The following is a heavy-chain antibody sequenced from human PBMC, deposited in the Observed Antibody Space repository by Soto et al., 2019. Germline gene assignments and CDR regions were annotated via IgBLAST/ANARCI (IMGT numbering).Heavy chain of an antibody. V-gene: IGHV4-59*01. Sequence: PSETLSLTCTVSGGSISSEYWSWVRQPPGKGLEWIGCIYYSGSTNYNPSLKSRVTISVDTSKNQFSLKLSSVTAADTAVYYCARVDYYGAGTYLFDYWGPGTLVTVSS. CDR2: IYYSGST. D-gene: IGHD3-10*01. J-gene: IGHJ4*02. CDR3: ARVDYYGAGTYLFDY. CDR1: GGSISSEY.